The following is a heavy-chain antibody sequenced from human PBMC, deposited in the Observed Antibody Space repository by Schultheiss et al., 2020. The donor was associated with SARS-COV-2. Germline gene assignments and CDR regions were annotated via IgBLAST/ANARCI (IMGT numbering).Heavy chain of an antibody. D-gene: IGHD6-6*01. CDR1: GFTFSSYA. V-gene: IGHV3-30-3*01. J-gene: IGHJ6*02. Sequence: GGSLRLSCAASGFTFSSYAMHWVRQAPGKGLEWVAVISYDGSNKYYADSVKGRFTISRDNAKNSLYLQMNSLRAEDTAVYYCARDWWQLVPLIGYYYYGMDVWGQGTTVTVSS. CDR3: ARDWWQLVPLIGYYYYGMDV. CDR2: ISYDGSNK.